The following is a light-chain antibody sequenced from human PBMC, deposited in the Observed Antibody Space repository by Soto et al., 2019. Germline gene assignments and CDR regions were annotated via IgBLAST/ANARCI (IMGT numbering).Light chain of an antibody. Sequence: QSALTQPASVSGSPGQSIAISCTGTSSDVGSYNSVSWYQQHPGKAPKLMIYEGSKRPSGVSDRFSGSKSGNTASLTISGLQAEDEADYYCSSHAGINNVVFGGGTKVTVL. CDR2: EGS. J-gene: IGLJ3*02. CDR3: SSHAGINNVV. V-gene: IGLV2-14*02. CDR1: SSDVGSYNS.